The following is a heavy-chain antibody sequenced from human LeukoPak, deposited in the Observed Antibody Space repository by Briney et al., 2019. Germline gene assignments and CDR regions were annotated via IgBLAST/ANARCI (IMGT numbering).Heavy chain of an antibody. Sequence: PGGSLRLSCAASGFTFSNYAMSWVRQAPGKGLEWVSSISSSSSYIYYADSVKGRFTISRDNSKNSLYLQMNSLRPEDTALYYCAKDLVRGVLDAFDKWGQGTMVIVSS. J-gene: IGHJ3*02. D-gene: IGHD3-10*01. CDR3: AKDLVRGVLDAFDK. CDR1: GFTFSNYA. CDR2: ISSSSSYI. V-gene: IGHV3-21*04.